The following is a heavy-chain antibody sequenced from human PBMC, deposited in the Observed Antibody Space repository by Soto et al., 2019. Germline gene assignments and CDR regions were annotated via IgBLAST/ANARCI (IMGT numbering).Heavy chain of an antibody. V-gene: IGHV3-21*03. J-gene: IGHJ4*02. CDR2: ISSSSSYI. CDR3: TTDRIYRIDY. Sequence: PGGSLRLSCAASGFTFSSYIMNWVRQAPGKGLEWVSSISSSSSYIYYADSVKGRFTISRDNAKNSLYLQMNSLKTEDTAVYYCTTDRIYRIDYWGQGTLVTVSS. CDR1: GFTFSSYI. D-gene: IGHD5-18*01.